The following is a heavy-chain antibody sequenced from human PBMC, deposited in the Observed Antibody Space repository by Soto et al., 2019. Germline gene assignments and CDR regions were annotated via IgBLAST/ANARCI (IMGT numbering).Heavy chain of an antibody. CDR1: GGSMSPYF. J-gene: IGHJ3*02. CDR2: VYYSGTT. Sequence: SETLSLTCTVSGGSMSPYFWSWIRQSPGKGLEWIGYVYYSGTTNYNPSFKSRVTTLLDTSKNQFSLKLVSLTAADTAFYYCARGRGGTYDAFDIWGPGALVTVSS. CDR3: ARGRGGTYDAFDI. D-gene: IGHD1-26*01. V-gene: IGHV4-59*01.